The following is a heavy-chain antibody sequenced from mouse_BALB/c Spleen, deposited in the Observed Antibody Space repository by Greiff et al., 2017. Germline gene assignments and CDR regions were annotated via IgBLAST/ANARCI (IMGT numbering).Heavy chain of an antibody. V-gene: IGHV2-3*01. J-gene: IGHJ2*01. CDR3: AKDDDSDDGVDY. Sequence: VQLVESGPGLVAPSQCLSISCTVSGFSFTSYGVCWVRQPPGKGLEWLGVIWGDGSTSYHSALISRLSISKDNSKSQVYLKLNSLQTDDTATYYCAKDDDSDDGVDYWGQGTTLTVSS. CDR1: GFSFTSYG. CDR2: IWGDGST. D-gene: IGHD2-12*01.